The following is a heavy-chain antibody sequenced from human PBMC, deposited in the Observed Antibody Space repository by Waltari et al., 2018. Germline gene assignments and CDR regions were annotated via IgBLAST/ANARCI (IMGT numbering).Heavy chain of an antibody. J-gene: IGHJ4*02. D-gene: IGHD3-3*02. CDR2: IRFDGGQK. CDR3: ASEVSFSSPSF. V-gene: IGHV3-30*02. Sequence: QVQLVESGGGVVPPGGSLRLSCKGSGCIFSRYDMIWFRQPPGMGLEWVSLIRFDGGQKYYADSVKGRFTVSRDNSRDTLYLQMTGLTSVDTATYFCASEVSFSSPSFWGRGTLVTVSS. CDR1: GCIFSRYD.